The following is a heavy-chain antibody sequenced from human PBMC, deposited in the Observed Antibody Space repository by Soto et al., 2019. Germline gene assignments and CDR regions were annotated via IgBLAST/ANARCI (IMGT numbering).Heavy chain of an antibody. D-gene: IGHD1-26*01. Sequence: QAQLVQSGAEVKKPGTSVKVSCKASVYTFTGYDINWVRQATGQGLEWMGWMNPNSGNTGYAQNFQGRVTMTRDNSITTAYMELTSLRDDDSAVYYCAGEKVGTTGIDFWGQGTLVTVSS. J-gene: IGHJ4*02. CDR3: AGEKVGTTGIDF. V-gene: IGHV1-8*01. CDR1: VYTFTGYD. CDR2: MNPNSGNT.